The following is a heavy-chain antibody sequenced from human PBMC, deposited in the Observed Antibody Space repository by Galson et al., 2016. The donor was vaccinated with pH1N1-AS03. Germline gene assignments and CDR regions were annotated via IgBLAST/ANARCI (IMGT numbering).Heavy chain of an antibody. CDR1: GGPFSSYG. CDR2: ILPIFGST. CDR3: ARDRDTTMITLDYYYYMDV. Sequence: SVKVSCKVSGGPFSSYGINWVRQAPGQGLEWMGRILPIFGSTNYAQRFQGRVTVTADNSTGTAYLDLSSLRSEDTAVYYCARDRDTTMITLDYYYYMDVWGKGTMVTVSS. D-gene: IGHD5-18*01. J-gene: IGHJ6*03. V-gene: IGHV1-69*06.